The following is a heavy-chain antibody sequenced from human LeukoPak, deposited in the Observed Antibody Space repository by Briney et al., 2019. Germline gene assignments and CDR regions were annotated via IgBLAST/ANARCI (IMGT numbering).Heavy chain of an antibody. V-gene: IGHV3-74*01. CDR3: ASLDY. J-gene: IGHJ4*02. Sequence: GESLKISCAASGFTFSIYWVHWVRQAPGKGLVWVSSINSDGSSTSYADSVKGRFTISRDNAKNTLYLQINTLRAEDTAVYYCASLDYWGQGTPVTVSS. CDR2: INSDGSST. CDR1: GFTFSIYW.